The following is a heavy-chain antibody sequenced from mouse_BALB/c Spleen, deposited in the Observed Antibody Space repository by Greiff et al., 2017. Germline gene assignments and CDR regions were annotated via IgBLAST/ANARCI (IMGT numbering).Heavy chain of an antibody. CDR2: INSDGGST. V-gene: IGHV5-2*03. CDR1: EYEFPSHD. J-gene: IGHJ3*01. Sequence: EVKLVESGGGLVQPGESLKLSCESNEYEFPSHDMSWVRKTPEKRLELVAAINSDGGSTYYPDTMEGRFIISRDNTKKSLYLQMSSLRSEDTALYYCARHELNGAGFAYWGQGTLVTVSA. CDR3: ARHELNGAGFAY. D-gene: IGHD2-12*01.